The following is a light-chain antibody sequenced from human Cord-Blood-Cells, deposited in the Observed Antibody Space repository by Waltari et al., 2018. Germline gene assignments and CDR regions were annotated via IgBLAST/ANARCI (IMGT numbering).Light chain of an antibody. CDR2: DVS. J-gene: IGLJ1*01. CDR1: SSDVGGYNY. CDR3: CSYAGSYTYV. V-gene: IGLV2-11*01. Sequence: QSALTPPRPVSGSPGQSVTISCTGPSSDVGGYNYVSWYQQHPGKAPKLTIYDVSKRPSGVPDRFSGSKSGNTASLTISGLQAEDEADYYCCSYAGSYTYVFGTGTKVTVL.